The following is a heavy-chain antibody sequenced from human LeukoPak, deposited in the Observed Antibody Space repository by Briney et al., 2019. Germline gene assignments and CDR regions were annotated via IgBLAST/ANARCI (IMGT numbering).Heavy chain of an antibody. CDR3: ARGKIAVAGTGDY. Sequence: PGGSLRLSCAASGFTFSSYAMSWVRQAPGKGLEWVSSISSSSSYIYYADSVKGRFTISRDNAKNSLYLQMNSLRAEDTAVYYCARGKIAVAGTGDYWGQGTLVTVSS. CDR1: GFTFSSYA. D-gene: IGHD6-19*01. V-gene: IGHV3-21*01. J-gene: IGHJ4*02. CDR2: ISSSSSYI.